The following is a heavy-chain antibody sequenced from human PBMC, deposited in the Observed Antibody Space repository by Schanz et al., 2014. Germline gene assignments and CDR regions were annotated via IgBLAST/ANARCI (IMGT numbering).Heavy chain of an antibody. J-gene: IGHJ4*02. CDR3: ARDGEAAAGCDY. D-gene: IGHD6-13*01. CDR1: GYTFTSYY. Sequence: QVQLVQSGAEVKKPGASVKVSCKASGYTFTSYYMHWVRQAPGQGLEWMGIINPSGGSTSYAQKFQGRVTLTRDTSTGTVYMELSSLRSEDTAVYYCARDGEAAAGCDYWGQGTLLTVSS. V-gene: IGHV1-46*03. CDR2: INPSGGST.